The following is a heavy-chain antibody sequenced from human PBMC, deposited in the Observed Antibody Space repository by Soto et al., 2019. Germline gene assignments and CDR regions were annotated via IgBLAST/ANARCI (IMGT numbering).Heavy chain of an antibody. CDR2: INAGNGNT. J-gene: IGHJ4*02. CDR1: GYTFSSYA. V-gene: IGHV1-3*01. D-gene: IGHD1-1*01. CDR3: ARAYNPPFDS. Sequence: QVQLVQSGAEVEKPGASVKLSCKASGYTFSSYAVHWVRQAPGQRLEWMGWINAGNGNTKYSQKFQDSVTITSDTSASTAYMELSSLTSEDTALYYCARAYNPPFDSWGQGTLVTVSS.